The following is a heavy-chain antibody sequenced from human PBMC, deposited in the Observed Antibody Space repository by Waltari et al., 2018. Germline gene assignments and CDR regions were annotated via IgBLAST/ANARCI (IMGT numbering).Heavy chain of an antibody. V-gene: IGHV3-30*03. Sequence: QVQLVESGGGVVQPGRSLRVSCAALGFTFTSHAMHWVRQAPGKGLEWVSVISYDGNIKYYAGSVKGRFTISRDNSKNTLYLQMNDLRSDDTAVYFCARDSGYSVAWSVGDYWGQGTLVTVSS. CDR2: ISYDGNIK. D-gene: IGHD6-19*01. CDR3: ARDSGYSVAWSVGDY. J-gene: IGHJ4*02. CDR1: GFTFTSHA.